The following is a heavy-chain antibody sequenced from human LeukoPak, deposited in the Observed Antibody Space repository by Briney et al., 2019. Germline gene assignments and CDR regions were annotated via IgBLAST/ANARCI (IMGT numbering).Heavy chain of an antibody. J-gene: IGHJ4*02. CDR1: QFTFSNYA. CDR2: ITYDGGKK. CDR3: AKDPARSYFDY. Sequence: PGGSLRLSCAASQFTFSNYAFHWVRQAPGKGLEWVALITYDGGKKDYADSVKGRFTISRDNSRDTLYLQMNSLRAEDTAVYYCAKDPARSYFDYWGRGTLVTVSS. D-gene: IGHD4-17*01. V-gene: IGHV3-30*04.